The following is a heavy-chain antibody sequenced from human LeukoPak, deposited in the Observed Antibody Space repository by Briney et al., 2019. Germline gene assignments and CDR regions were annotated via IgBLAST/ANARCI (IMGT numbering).Heavy chain of an antibody. CDR3: AKDLGYYYDSSGYSLFDY. V-gene: IGHV3-33*06. CDR2: IWFDESKR. Sequence: GGSLRLSCAASGFTFSTYGMHWVRQAPGKGLEWVALIWFDESKRYYGDSLKGRFTVSRDNSKNTLYLQVDSLRAEDTAVYYCAKDLGYYYDSSGYSLFDYWGQGTLVTVSS. D-gene: IGHD3-22*01. J-gene: IGHJ4*02. CDR1: GFTFSTYG.